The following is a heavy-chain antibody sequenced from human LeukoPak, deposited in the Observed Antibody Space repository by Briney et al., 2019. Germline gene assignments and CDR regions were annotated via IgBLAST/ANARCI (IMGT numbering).Heavy chain of an antibody. Sequence: PSETLSLTCTVSGGSVGSNNYYWGWIRQPPGKGLEWIGSIYYSGSTYYNPSLKSRVTISVDTSKNQFSLKLSSVTAADTAVYYCARDYGSGSYLYWGQGTLVTVSS. CDR2: IYYSGST. CDR1: GGSVGSNNYY. D-gene: IGHD3-10*01. CDR3: ARDYGSGSYLY. J-gene: IGHJ4*02. V-gene: IGHV4-39*07.